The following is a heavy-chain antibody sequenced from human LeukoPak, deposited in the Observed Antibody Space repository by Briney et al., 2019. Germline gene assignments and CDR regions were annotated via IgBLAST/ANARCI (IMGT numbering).Heavy chain of an antibody. J-gene: IGHJ3*02. CDR3: AKIVGAAIDDVFDI. D-gene: IGHD1-26*01. Sequence: GGSLRLSCAASGFTFSSFAMNWVRQAPGRGLEWVSSISSNGDSDYIYYADSVKGRFTISRDNAENSLYLQMNSLRAEDTAVYYCAKIVGAAIDDVFDIWGQGTMVTVSS. V-gene: IGHV3-21*04. CDR2: ISSNGDSDYI. CDR1: GFTFSSFA.